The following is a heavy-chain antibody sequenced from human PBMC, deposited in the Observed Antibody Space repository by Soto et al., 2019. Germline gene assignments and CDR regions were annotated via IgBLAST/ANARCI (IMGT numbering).Heavy chain of an antibody. CDR2: INPSGGST. CDR1: GYTFTSYY. J-gene: IGHJ4*02. CDR3: ARAPPRRDLDY. V-gene: IGHV1-46*01. Sequence: ASVKVSGKASGYTFTSYYMHWVRQAPGQGLEWMGIINPSGGSTSYAQKFQGRVTMTRDTSTSTVYMELSSLRSEDTAVYYCARAPPRRDLDYWGQGTLVTVSS.